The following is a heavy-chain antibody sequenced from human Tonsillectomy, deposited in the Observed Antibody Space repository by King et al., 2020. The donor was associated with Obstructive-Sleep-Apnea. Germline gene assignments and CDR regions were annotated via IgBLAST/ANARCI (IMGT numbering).Heavy chain of an antibody. CDR2: ISSSSSTI. Sequence: VQLVESGGGLVQPGGSLRLSCAASGFTFSSYSMNWVRQAPGKGLEWVSYISSSSSTIYYADSVKGRFTISRDNAKNSLYLQMNSLRAEDTAVYYCGMITFGGVIDDAFDIWGQGTMVTVSS. J-gene: IGHJ3*02. V-gene: IGHV3-48*04. CDR3: GMITFGGVIDDAFDI. D-gene: IGHD3-16*02. CDR1: GFTFSSYS.